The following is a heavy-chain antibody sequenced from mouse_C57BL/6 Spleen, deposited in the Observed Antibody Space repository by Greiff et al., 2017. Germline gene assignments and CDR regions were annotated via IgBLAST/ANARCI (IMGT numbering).Heavy chain of an antibody. J-gene: IGHJ3*01. D-gene: IGHD3-2*02. V-gene: IGHV1-5*01. CDR3: TRGTAQAWFAY. Sequence: EVQLQQSGTVLARPGASVKMSCKTSGYTFTSYWMHWVKQRPGKGLEWIGAIYPGNSDTSYNQKFKGKAKLTAVTSASTAYMELSSLTNEDSAVYYGTRGTAQAWFAYWGQGTLVTVSA. CDR2: IYPGNSDT. CDR1: GYTFTSYW.